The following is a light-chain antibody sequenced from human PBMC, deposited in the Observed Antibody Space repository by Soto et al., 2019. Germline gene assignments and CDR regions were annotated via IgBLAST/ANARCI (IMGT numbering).Light chain of an antibody. CDR1: QAINTY. J-gene: IGKJ5*01. V-gene: IGKV1-39*01. Sequence: DLQMTQSPSFLSASVGDRVTISCRASQAINTYLNWYQQKPGKAPKLLIYGTSDLQNGVPSRFSGCGSGTHFTLTISSLQPEDFATYYCQQSYSTLLITFGQGTRLEV. CDR3: QQSYSTLLIT. CDR2: GTS.